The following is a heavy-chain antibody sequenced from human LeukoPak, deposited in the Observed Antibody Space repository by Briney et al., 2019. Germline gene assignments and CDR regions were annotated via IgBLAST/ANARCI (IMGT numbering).Heavy chain of an antibody. CDR2: IYYSGST. CDR3: ASNYYDSSGHFDY. V-gene: IGHV4-39*01. J-gene: IGHJ4*02. D-gene: IGHD3-22*01. Sequence: SETLSLTCTISGGSISVSSYYWGWIRQPPGKGLEWIGSIYYSGSTYYDPSLKSRVTISIDTSKNQFSLKLSSVTAADTAVYYCASNYYDSSGHFDYWGQGTLVTVSS. CDR1: GGSISVSSYY.